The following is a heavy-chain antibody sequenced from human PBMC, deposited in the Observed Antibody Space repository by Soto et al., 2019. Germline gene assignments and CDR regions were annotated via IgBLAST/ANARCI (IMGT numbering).Heavy chain of an antibody. CDR3: ARIGWIQLWALDY. CDR2: IYYSGIT. CDR1: FGSISSYY. J-gene: IGHJ4*02. Sequence: SETLSLTCPFSFGSISSYYLSLILNTPGKVLEFIGYIYYSGITDYNPSLKSRVTISVDTSKNQFSLKLSSVTAADTAVYYCARIGWIQLWALDYWGQGTLVTVSS. D-gene: IGHD5-18*01. V-gene: IGHV4-59*08.